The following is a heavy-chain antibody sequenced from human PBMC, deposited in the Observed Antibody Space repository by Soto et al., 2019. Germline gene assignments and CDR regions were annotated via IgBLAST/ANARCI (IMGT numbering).Heavy chain of an antibody. CDR2: ISAYNGNT. V-gene: IGHV1-18*01. Sequence: QVRLVQSGAEVKKPGASVKVSCKASGYTFTSYGISWVRQAPGQGLEWMGWISAYNGNTNYAQKLQGRVTMTTDTSTSTAYMELRSLRSDDTAVYYCARDTGTTGPYYYYYMDVWGKGTTVTVSS. J-gene: IGHJ6*03. CDR3: ARDTGTTGPYYYYYMDV. D-gene: IGHD1-1*01. CDR1: GYTFTSYG.